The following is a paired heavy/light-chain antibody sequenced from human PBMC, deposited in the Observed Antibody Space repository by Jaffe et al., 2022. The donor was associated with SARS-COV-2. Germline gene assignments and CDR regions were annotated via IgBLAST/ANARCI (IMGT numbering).Heavy chain of an antibody. J-gene: IGHJ4*02. V-gene: IGHV4-39*01. CDR1: GGSISGSGHY. CDR3: ARQGGSGTYYMRGIIDY. CDR2: MSYSGTT. Sequence: QVQLQESGPGLVKPSETLSLSCTVSGGSISGSGHYWGWIRQFPGTGLEWVGCMSYSGTTHYNPSLKSRVTISADTSKNQLSLKLTSVTAADTAVYYCARQGGSGTYYMRGIIDYWGQGTLVTVSS. D-gene: IGHD3-10*01.
Light chain of an antibody. J-gene: IGKJ2*01. CDR3: MQALQTFT. CDR1: QSLLNTNGYTY. Sequence: DIVMTQSPRSLPVTPGEPASISCRSSQSLLNTNGYTYLDWYLQKPGQSPQLLIYLVSNRASGVPDRFSGSGSGTDFTLKISRVEAEDVGVYYCMQALQTFTFGLGTKLEI. CDR2: LVS. V-gene: IGKV2-28*01.